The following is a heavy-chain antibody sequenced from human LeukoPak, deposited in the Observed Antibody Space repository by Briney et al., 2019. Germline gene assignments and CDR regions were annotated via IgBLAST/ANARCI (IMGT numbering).Heavy chain of an antibody. CDR2: IYYSGST. J-gene: IGHJ4*02. CDR1: GGSISSSSYY. Sequence: SETLSLTCTVSGGSISSSSYYWGWIRQPPGKGLEWIGSIYYSGSTYYNPSLKSRVTISVDTSKNQFSLKLSSVSAADTAVYYCARRRRYYDYWGQGTLVTVSS. V-gene: IGHV4-39*01. D-gene: IGHD3-10*01. CDR3: ARRRRYYDY.